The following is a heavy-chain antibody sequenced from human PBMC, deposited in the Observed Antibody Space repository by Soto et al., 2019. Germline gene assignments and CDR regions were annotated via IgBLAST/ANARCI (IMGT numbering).Heavy chain of an antibody. J-gene: IGHJ3*02. CDR2: IYYSGST. D-gene: IGHD3-22*01. V-gene: IGHV4-30-4*01. Sequence: SETLSLTCTVSGGSISSGDYYWSWIRQPPGKGLEWIGYIYYSGSTYYNPSLKCRVTISVDTSKNQFSLKLSSVTAADTAVYYCARRDSMIVVGQNAFDIWGQGTMVTVSS. CDR1: GGSISSGDYY. CDR3: ARRDSMIVVGQNAFDI.